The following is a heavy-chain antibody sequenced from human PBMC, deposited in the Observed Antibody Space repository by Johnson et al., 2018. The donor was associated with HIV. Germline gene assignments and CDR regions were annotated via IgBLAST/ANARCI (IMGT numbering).Heavy chain of an antibody. CDR2: IKSETDGGTT. CDR1: GFTFSNAW. D-gene: IGHD3-3*02. CDR3: ATDILFATARSDHDAFDT. J-gene: IGHJ3*02. V-gene: IGHV3-15*01. Sequence: VQLVESGGGVVQSGGSLRLSCAASGFTFSNAWMSWVRQRQAPGKGLEWVGRIKSETDGGTTDSAAPVKGRFTISRDDSKNTLYLQMNSLRVEDTGVYYCATDILFATARSDHDAFDTWGQGTMVTVSS.